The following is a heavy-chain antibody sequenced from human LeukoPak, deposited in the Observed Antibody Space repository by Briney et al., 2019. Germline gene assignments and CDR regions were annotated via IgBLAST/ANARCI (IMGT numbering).Heavy chain of an antibody. CDR1: GFTFSSNA. D-gene: IGHD3-22*01. CDR2: ISSSSSYI. V-gene: IGHV3-21*01. Sequence: GGSLRLSCAASGFTFSSNAMTWVRQAPGKGLEWVSSISSSSSYIYYADSVKGRFTISRDNAKNSLYLQMNSLRAEDTAVYYCARVGQYYYDSSGYYYSDYWGQGTLVTVSS. CDR3: ARVGQYYYDSSGYYYSDY. J-gene: IGHJ4*02.